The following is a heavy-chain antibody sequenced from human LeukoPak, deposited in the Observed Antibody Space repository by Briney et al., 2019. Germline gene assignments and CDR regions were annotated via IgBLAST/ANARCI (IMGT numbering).Heavy chain of an antibody. CDR2: ISSSSSTI. J-gene: IGHJ4*02. D-gene: IGHD4-17*01. CDR1: GFTFSSYS. Sequence: PGGSLRLSCAASGFTFSSYSMNWVRQAPGKGLEWVSYISSSSSTIYYADSVKGRFTISRDNAKSSLYLQMNSLRAEDTAVYYCARWATVTAGDYWGQGTLVTVSS. V-gene: IGHV3-48*01. CDR3: ARWATVTAGDY.